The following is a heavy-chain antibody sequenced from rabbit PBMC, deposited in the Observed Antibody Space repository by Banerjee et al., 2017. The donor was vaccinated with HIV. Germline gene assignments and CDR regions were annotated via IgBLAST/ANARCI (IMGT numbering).Heavy chain of an antibody. CDR2: IYAGSSGST. V-gene: IGHV1S40*01. J-gene: IGHJ4*01. D-gene: IGHD4-1*01. Sequence: QSLEESGGDLVKPGASLTLTCTASGFSFSSSYYMCWVRQAPGKGLEWIACIYAGSSGSTYYASWAKGRFTISKTSSTTVTLQMTSLTAADTATYFCARGGYSSGGGWYFNLWGPGTLVT. CDR3: ARGGYSSGGGWYFNL. CDR1: GFSFSSSYY.